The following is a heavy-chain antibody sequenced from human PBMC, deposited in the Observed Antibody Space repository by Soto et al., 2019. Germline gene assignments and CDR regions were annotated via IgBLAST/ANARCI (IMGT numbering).Heavy chain of an antibody. J-gene: IGHJ4*02. Sequence: ASVKVSCKASGYTFTSYAMHWVRQAPGQRLEWMGWINAGNGNTKYSQKFQGRVTITRDTSASTAYMGLSSLRSEDTAVYYCARDHSSSYLFDYWGQGTLVTVSS. D-gene: IGHD6-6*01. CDR3: ARDHSSSYLFDY. CDR1: GYTFTSYA. CDR2: INAGNGNT. V-gene: IGHV1-3*01.